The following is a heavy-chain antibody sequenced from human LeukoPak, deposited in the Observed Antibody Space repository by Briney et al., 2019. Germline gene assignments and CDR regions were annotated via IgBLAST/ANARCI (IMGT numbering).Heavy chain of an antibody. V-gene: IGHV4-4*07. CDR2: IYSSGSA. CDR3: ARNYYDTNGYYSGFDY. D-gene: IGHD3-22*01. CDR1: GGSTSSYY. J-gene: IGHJ4*02. Sequence: SETLSLTCIVSGGSTSSYYWSWIRQPAGKGLEWIGRIYSSGSANYNPSLKSQVSMSVDTSKNQFSLKLSPVTAADTAMYYCARNYYDTNGYYSGFDYWGQGTLVTVSS.